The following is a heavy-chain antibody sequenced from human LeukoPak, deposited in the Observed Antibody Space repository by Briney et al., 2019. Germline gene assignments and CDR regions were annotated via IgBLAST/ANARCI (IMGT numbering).Heavy chain of an antibody. V-gene: IGHV3-74*01. J-gene: IGHJ4*02. Sequence: PGGPLRLSCAASGFTFSSSWMHWVRQAPGEGLLWVSSLSGDEKFIHYADSVKGRFTISRDNAKNSLYLQMNSLRVDDTAIYFCVGEVDSAMVYWGQGTLVTVSS. CDR2: LSGDEKFI. CDR3: VGEVDSAMVY. D-gene: IGHD5-18*01. CDR1: GFTFSSSW.